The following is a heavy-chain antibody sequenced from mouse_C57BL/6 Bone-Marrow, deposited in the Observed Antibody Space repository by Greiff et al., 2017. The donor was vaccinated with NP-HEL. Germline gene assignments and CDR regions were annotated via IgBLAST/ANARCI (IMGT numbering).Heavy chain of an antibody. CDR1: GFTFIDFY. CDR2: SRNKANDYTT. CDR3: ARDGGTGWFAY. D-gene: IGHD4-1*01. Sequence: EVNVVESGGGLVQSGRSLRLSCATSGFTFIDFYMEWVRQAPGKGLEWIAASRNKANDYTTEYSASVKGRFIVSRDTSQSILYLQMNALGAEDTAIYYCARDGGTGWFAYWGQGTLVTVSA. V-gene: IGHV7-1*01. J-gene: IGHJ3*01.